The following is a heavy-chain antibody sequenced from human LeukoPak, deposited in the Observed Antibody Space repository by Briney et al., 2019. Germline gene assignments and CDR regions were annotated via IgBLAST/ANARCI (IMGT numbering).Heavy chain of an antibody. V-gene: IGHV4-39*01. CDR2: IYYSGST. CDR1: GGSISSSSYY. Sequence: SETLSLTCTVSGGSISSSSYYWGWIRQPPGKGLEWIGSIYYSGSTYYNPSLKSRVTISVDTSKNQFSLKLSSVTAADTAVYYCARWRGVIVSFYYGMDVWGQGTTVTVSS. D-gene: IGHD3-16*02. J-gene: IGHJ6*02. CDR3: ARWRGVIVSFYYGMDV.